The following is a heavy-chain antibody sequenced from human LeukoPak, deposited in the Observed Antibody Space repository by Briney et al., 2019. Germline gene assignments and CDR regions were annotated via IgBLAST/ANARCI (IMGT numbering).Heavy chain of an antibody. J-gene: IGHJ5*02. Sequence: GGSLRLSCEASGFTFSSYTFNWVRQVPGKGLEWLGRIKSKTDGETADYAAPVRGRFFISRDDRKDTLYVEINSLKTEDTGIYYCTIVLRPYRGGGYRNWFDPWGRGTLVTVSS. CDR3: TIVLRPYRGGGYRNWFDP. D-gene: IGHD3-22*01. CDR2: IKSKTDGETA. V-gene: IGHV3-15*01. CDR1: GFTFSSYT.